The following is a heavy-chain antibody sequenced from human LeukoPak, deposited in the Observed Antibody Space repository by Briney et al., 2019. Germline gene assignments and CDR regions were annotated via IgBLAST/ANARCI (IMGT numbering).Heavy chain of an antibody. V-gene: IGHV5-51*01. J-gene: IGHJ5*02. CDR1: GYSFTSYW. D-gene: IGHD2-2*01. Sequence: GESLKISCKGSGYSFTSYWIGWVRQMPGKGLKWMGIIYPGDSDTRYSPSFQGQVTISADKSISTAYLQWSSLKASDTAMYYCARGYCSSTSCSEGWFDPWGQGTLVTVSS. CDR3: ARGYCSSTSCSEGWFDP. CDR2: IYPGDSDT.